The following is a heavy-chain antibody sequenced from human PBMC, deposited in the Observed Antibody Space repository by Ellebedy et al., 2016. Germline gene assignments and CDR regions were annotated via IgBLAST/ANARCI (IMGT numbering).Heavy chain of an antibody. J-gene: IGHJ4*02. CDR1: GGSISSGGYY. D-gene: IGHD6-19*01. CDR2: IYYSGST. V-gene: IGHV4-31*03. CDR3: ARFKIAVAAAELDY. Sequence: SETLSLTCTVSGGSISSGGYYWSWIRQHPGKGLEWIGYIYYSGSTYYNPSLKSRVTISVDTSKNQFSLKLSSVTAADTAVYYCARFKIAVAAAELDYWGQGTLVTVSS.